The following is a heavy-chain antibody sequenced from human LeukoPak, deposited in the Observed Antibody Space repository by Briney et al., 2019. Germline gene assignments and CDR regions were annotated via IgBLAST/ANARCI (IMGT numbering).Heavy chain of an antibody. Sequence: PGGSLRLSCAASGFTFSTYSMNWVRQAPGKGLEWVSSISSSSSSIYYADSVKGRFTISRDNAKDSMYLQMNSLRAEDTAVYFCGRTRSAAGSIDYWGQGTLVTVSS. CDR3: GRTRSAAGSIDY. CDR2: ISSSSSSI. V-gene: IGHV3-21*06. D-gene: IGHD6-13*01. J-gene: IGHJ4*02. CDR1: GFTFSTYS.